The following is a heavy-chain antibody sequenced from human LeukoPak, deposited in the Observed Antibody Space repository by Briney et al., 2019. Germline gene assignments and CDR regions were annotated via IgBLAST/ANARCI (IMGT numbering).Heavy chain of an antibody. Sequence: PGGSLRLSCGASGFTFSTYTMHWVRQAPGRGLEWVAAISYDGTNKYYADSVKGRFTISRDNSKMTLYLQMNSLRTEDTALYYCARSENNGMDVWGHGTTVTVSS. CDR1: GFTFSTYT. V-gene: IGHV3-30-3*01. J-gene: IGHJ6*02. CDR3: ARSENNGMDV. CDR2: ISYDGTNK.